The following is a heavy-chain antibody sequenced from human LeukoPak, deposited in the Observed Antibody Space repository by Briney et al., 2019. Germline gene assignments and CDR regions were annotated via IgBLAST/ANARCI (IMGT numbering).Heavy chain of an antibody. CDR1: GFTFNKVW. D-gene: IGHD2-21*02. CDR3: TTRVVTTNDF. J-gene: IGHJ4*02. CDR2: TLTTGESATTDYGTT. Sequence: GSLRLSCAASGFTFNKVWMNWVRQAPGKGLEWVGRTLTTGESATTDYGTTDYAAPVKGRFTISRDDSKNTLYLQMNSLKTEDTAVYYCTTRVVTTNDFWGQGILVTVSS. V-gene: IGHV3-15*01.